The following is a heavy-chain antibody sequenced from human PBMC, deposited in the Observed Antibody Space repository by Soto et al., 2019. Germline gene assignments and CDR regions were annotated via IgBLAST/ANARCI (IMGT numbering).Heavy chain of an antibody. D-gene: IGHD3-16*02. J-gene: IGHJ4*02. CDR3: AKDAYDYVWGSYRYYFDY. Sequence: GSLRLSCAASGFTFSSYAMSWVRQAPGKGLEWVSAISGSGGSTYYADSVKGRFTISRDNSKNTLYLQMNSLRAEDTAVYYCAKDAYDYVWGSYRYYFDYWGQGXLVTVYS. V-gene: IGHV3-23*01. CDR1: GFTFSSYA. CDR2: ISGSGGST.